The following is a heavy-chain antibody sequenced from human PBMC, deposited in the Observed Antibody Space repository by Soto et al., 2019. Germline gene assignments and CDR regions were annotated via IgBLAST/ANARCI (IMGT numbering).Heavy chain of an antibody. V-gene: IGHV1-18*01. CDR1: GYTFTSYG. D-gene: IGHD3-16*02. CDR3: ARDENYDYIWGSYRYRRPHFDY. Sequence: ASVKVSCKASGYTFTSYGISWVRQAPGQGLEWMGWISAYNGNTNYAQKLQGRVTMTTDTSTSTAYMELRSLRSDDTAVYYCARDENYDYIWGSYRYRRPHFDYWGQGTLVTVSS. CDR2: ISAYNGNT. J-gene: IGHJ4*02.